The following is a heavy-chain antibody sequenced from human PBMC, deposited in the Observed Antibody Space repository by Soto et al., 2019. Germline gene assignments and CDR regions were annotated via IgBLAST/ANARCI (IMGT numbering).Heavy chain of an antibody. D-gene: IGHD5-12*01. Sequence: EVQLVESGGGLVQPGGSLRLSCAASGFTFSSYSMNWVRQAPGKGLEWVSYISSSSSTIYYAASVKGRFTIARDNAKNSLYLQMNSLRDEETAVYYLARGDSGYDLGYYYYGMDVWGQGTTVTVSS. CDR3: ARGDSGYDLGYYYYGMDV. CDR1: GFTFSSYS. J-gene: IGHJ6*02. V-gene: IGHV3-48*02. CDR2: ISSSSSTI.